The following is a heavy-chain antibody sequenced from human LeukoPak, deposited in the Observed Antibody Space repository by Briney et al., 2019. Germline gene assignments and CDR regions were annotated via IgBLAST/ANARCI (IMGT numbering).Heavy chain of an antibody. CDR3: ARDQNDDYDILTGLSRPTDY. D-gene: IGHD3-9*01. CDR2: ISSSGSTI. CDR1: GFTFSDYY. Sequence: PGGSLRLSCAASGFTFSDYYMSWIRQAPGKGLEWVSYISSSGSTIYYADSVKGRFTISRDNAKNSLYLQMNSLRAEDTAVYYCARDQNDDYDILTGLSRPTDYWGQGTLVTVSS. J-gene: IGHJ4*02. V-gene: IGHV3-11*01.